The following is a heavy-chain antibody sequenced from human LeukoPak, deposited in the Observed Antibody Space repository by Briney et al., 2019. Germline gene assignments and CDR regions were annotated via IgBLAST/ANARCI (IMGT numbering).Heavy chain of an antibody. CDR3: ARGGYYGSGSPPSLYFDY. CDR2: TSSDLNVK. Sequence: GGSLGLSCAASGFTFRNYVIHWVRQAPGKGLEWVAVTSSDLNVKLYADSVKGRFAISRDNSRSTLYLQMNSLRPEDTAIYYCARGGYYGSGSPPSLYFDYWGQGTLVTVSS. D-gene: IGHD3-10*01. CDR1: GFTFRNYV. J-gene: IGHJ4*02. V-gene: IGHV3-30*09.